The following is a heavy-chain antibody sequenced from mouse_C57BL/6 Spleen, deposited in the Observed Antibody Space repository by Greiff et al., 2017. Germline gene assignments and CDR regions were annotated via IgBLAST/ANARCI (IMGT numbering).Heavy chain of an antibody. CDR2: IYPGSGST. CDR3: ARCRYYCGSRVDY. CDR1: GYTFTSYW. J-gene: IGHJ2*01. D-gene: IGHD1-1*01. V-gene: IGHV1-55*01. Sequence: VQLKQPGAELVKPGASVKMSCKASGYTFTSYWITWVKQRPGQGLEWIGDIYPGSGSTNYNEKFKSKATLTVDTSSSTASMQLSSLTSEDSAVYYCARCRYYCGSRVDYWGQGTTLTVSS.